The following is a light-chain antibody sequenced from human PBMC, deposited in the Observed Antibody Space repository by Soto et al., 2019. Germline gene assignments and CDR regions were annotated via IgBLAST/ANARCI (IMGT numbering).Light chain of an antibody. V-gene: IGLV1-47*01. CDR2: RNN. J-gene: IGLJ1*01. Sequence: QSVLTQPPSWSGTPGQRVTISCSGSSSNIGSNYVYWYQQLPGTAPKLLIYRNNQRPSGVPDRFSGSKSGTSASLAISGLRSEDEADYYCAAWDDSLSGHYVFGTGTKVTVL. CDR3: AAWDDSLSGHYV. CDR1: SSNIGSNY.